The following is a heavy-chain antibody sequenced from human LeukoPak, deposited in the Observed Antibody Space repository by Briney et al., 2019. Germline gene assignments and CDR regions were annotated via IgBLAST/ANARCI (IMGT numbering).Heavy chain of an antibody. CDR3: ARVPPGKRHNWFDP. D-gene: IGHD4-23*01. Sequence: SETLSLTCTVSGGSTSSYYWSWIRQPPGKGLEWMGYIYYSGSTNYNPSLKSRVIMSVDTSKNQFSLKLSSVTAADTAVYYCARVPPGKRHNWFDPWGQGTLVTVSS. CDR1: GGSTSSYY. V-gene: IGHV4-59*12. J-gene: IGHJ5*02. CDR2: IYYSGST.